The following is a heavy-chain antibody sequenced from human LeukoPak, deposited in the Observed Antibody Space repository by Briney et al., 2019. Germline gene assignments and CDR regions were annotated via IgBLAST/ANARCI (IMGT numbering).Heavy chain of an antibody. D-gene: IGHD6-19*01. CDR1: GGSISSSNHY. Sequence: SETLSLTCTVSGGSISSSNHYWGWIRQPPGKGLEWIGSMSYSGSTFYNPSLKSRVTISVDTSKNQFSLKLRSVTAADTAVYYCARDLYSSGWYVHYYYMDVWGKGTTVTISS. CDR2: MSYSGST. CDR3: ARDLYSSGWYVHYYYMDV. J-gene: IGHJ6*03. V-gene: IGHV4-39*07.